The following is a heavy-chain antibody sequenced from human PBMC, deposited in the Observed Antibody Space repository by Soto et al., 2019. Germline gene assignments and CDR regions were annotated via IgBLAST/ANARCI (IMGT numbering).Heavy chain of an antibody. CDR2: INPNSGGT. Sequence: GASVKVSCKASGYTFTGYYMHWVRQAPGQGLEWMGWINPNSGGTNYAQKFQGRVTMTRDTSISTAYMELSRLRSDDTAVYYCARDLVVAVNSSYYYYGMDVWGQGTTVTVSS. J-gene: IGHJ6*02. D-gene: IGHD2-15*01. CDR3: ARDLVVAVNSSYYYYGMDV. V-gene: IGHV1-2*02. CDR1: GYTFTGYY.